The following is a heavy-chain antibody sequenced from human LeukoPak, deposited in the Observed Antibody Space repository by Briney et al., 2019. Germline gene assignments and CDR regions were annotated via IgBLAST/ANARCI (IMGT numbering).Heavy chain of an antibody. CDR2: IKRDGSEK. V-gene: IGHV3-7*04. CDR3: ARDAGNSGYDLFDY. D-gene: IGHD5-12*01. CDR1: GFRFSDFR. Sequence: GGSLRLSCAASGFRFSDFRMTWVRQAPGKGLEWVASIKRDGSEKFYVDSVKGRFTISRDNAQNSLYLQMNSLRAEDTAVYFCARDAGNSGYDLFDYWGQGTLVTVSS. J-gene: IGHJ4*02.